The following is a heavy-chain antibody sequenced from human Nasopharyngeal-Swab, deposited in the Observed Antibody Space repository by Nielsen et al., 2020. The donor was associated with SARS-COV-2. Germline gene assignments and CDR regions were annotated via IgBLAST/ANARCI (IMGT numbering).Heavy chain of an antibody. CDR2: IYYSGST. Sequence: GSLRLSCTVSGGSISSYYWSWIRQPPGKGLEWIGYIYYSGSTNYNPSLKSRVTISVDTSKNQFSLKLSSVTAADTAVYYCARRTYYYHLWGQGTMVTVSS. D-gene: IGHD3-10*01. CDR1: GGSISSYY. V-gene: IGHV4-59*08. J-gene: IGHJ3*01. CDR3: ARRTYYYHL.